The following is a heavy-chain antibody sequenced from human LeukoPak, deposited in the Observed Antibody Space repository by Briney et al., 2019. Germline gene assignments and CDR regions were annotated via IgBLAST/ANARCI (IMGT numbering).Heavy chain of an antibody. J-gene: IGHJ4*02. CDR1: GFTFSSYS. CDR3: ARERGYSYGFSFDY. D-gene: IGHD5-18*01. V-gene: IGHV3-21*01. Sequence: GGSLRLSCAASGFTFSSYSMNWVRQAPGKGLEWVSSISSSSYIYYADSVKGRFTISRDNAKNSLYLQMNSLRAEDTAVYYCARERGYSYGFSFDYWGQGTLVTVSS. CDR2: ISSSSYI.